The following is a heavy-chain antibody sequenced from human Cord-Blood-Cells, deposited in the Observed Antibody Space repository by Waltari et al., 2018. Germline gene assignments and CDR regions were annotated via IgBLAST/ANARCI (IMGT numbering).Heavy chain of an antibody. CDR2: IAYDGSNK. J-gene: IGHJ4*02. CDR1: GFTFSSYG. CDR3: AKKTPREWLFDY. V-gene: IGHV3-30*18. Sequence: QVQLVESGGGVVQPGRSLRLSCAASGFTFSSYGMHWVRQAPGKGLEWVAVIAYDGSNKNYAGSGKGRFTISRDKSKNTLYLQMNSLRAEDTAVYYCAKKTPREWLFDYWGQGTLVTVSS. D-gene: IGHD3-3*01.